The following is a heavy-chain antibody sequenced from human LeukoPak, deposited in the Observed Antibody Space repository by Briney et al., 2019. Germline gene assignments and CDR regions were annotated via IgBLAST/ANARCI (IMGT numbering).Heavy chain of an antibody. CDR2: INHSGST. CDR3: ARGPLCTSCYGAFGI. CDR1: CGSFSGYY. V-gene: IGHV4-34*01. Sequence: SETLSFTCAVYCGSFSGYYRSWICQPQGKGLEWIGEINHSGSTNYNPSLKSRVTISVDTSKNQFSLKLSSVTAADTAVYYCARGPLCTSCYGAFGIWGQGTMFTVSS. J-gene: IGHJ3*02. D-gene: IGHD2-2*01.